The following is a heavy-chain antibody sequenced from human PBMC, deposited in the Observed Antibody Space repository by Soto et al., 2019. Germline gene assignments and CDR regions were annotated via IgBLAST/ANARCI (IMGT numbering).Heavy chain of an antibody. D-gene: IGHD4-17*01. CDR3: AANTDPTGTTNGFHYYYYGMDV. CDR2: IVVGSGNT. Sequence: ASVKVSCKASGFTFTSSAVQWVRQARGQRLEWIGWIVVGSGNTNYAQKFQERVTITRDMSTSTAYMELSSLRSEDTAGYYCAANTDPTGTTNGFHYYYYGMDVWGQGTTVTVSS. J-gene: IGHJ6*02. V-gene: IGHV1-58*01. CDR1: GFTFTSSA.